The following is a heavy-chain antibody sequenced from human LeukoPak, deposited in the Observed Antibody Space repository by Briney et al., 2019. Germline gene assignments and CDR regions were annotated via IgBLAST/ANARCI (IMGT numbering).Heavy chain of an antibody. V-gene: IGHV1-24*01. CDR1: GYTLIELS. CDR3: ATTPVRVRGVIIDYYSDY. CDR2: FDPEDGET. D-gene: IGHD3-10*01. J-gene: IGHJ4*02. Sequence: ASVKVSCKVSGYTLIELSMHWVRQAPGKGLEWMGGFDPEDGETIYAQKFQGRVTMTEDTSTDTAYMELSSLRSEDTAVYYCATTPVRVRGVIIDYYSDYWGQGTLVTVSS.